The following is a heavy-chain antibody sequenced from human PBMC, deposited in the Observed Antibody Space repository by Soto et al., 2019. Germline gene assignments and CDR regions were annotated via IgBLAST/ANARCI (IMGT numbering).Heavy chain of an antibody. CDR3: ARAIRDQLLSDY. J-gene: IGHJ4*02. D-gene: IGHD1-26*01. V-gene: IGHV1-8*01. CDR2: MNPDSANT. Sequence: QVPLVQSGAEVKQPGASVKVSCRTSGYTFSNYDINWVRQATGQGLEYMGWMNPDSANTGYAQKFQGRVTMTRDTSINTAYMELNSLTSEDTAIYYCARAIRDQLLSDYWGQGSLVIVSS. CDR1: GYTFSNYD.